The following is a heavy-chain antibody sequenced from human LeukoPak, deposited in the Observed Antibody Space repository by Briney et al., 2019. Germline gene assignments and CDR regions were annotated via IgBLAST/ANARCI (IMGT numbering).Heavy chain of an antibody. CDR2: ISGSGGST. J-gene: IGHJ4*02. CDR3: AKGLGIAAAGSSFDY. V-gene: IGHV3-23*01. Sequence: GGSLRLSCAASGFTFSSYAMSWVRQALGKGLEWVSAISGSGGSTYYADSVKGRFTISRDNSKNTLYLQMNSLRAEDTAVYYCAKGLGIAAAGSSFDYWGQGTLVTVSS. D-gene: IGHD6-13*01. CDR1: GFTFSSYA.